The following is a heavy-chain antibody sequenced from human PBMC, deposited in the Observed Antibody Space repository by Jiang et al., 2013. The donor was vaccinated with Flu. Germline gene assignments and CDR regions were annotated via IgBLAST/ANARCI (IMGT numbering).Heavy chain of an antibody. D-gene: IGHD5-12*01. V-gene: IGHV1-69*01. CDR1: GGTFSSYA. J-gene: IGHJ4*02. CDR3: ARGGYSSLTYYFDY. CDR2: IIPLFGTT. Sequence: SSVKVSCKASGGTFSSYAISWVRQAPGQGLEWMGWIIPLFGTTNYAQKFQGRVTITADESTSTAYMELSSLRSEDTAVYYCARGGYSSLTYYFDYWGQGTLVTVSS.